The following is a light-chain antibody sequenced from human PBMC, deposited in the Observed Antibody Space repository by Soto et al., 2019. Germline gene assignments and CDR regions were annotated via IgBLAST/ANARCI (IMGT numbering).Light chain of an antibody. CDR2: GAS. CDR3: QQYNIYPLT. CDR1: QDINSY. V-gene: IGKV1D-16*01. Sequence: DVQMTQSPSSLSESVGDRVTITCRASQDINSYLAWYQQKPGNAPKSLIYGASSLQTGVPSRFSGSESGTDFTPTISNLQPEDSATYYCQQYNIYPLTFGGGTKVEIK. J-gene: IGKJ4*01.